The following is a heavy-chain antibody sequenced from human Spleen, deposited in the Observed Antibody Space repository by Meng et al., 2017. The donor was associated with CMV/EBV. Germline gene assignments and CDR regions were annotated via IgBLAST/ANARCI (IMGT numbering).Heavy chain of an antibody. D-gene: IGHD1-26*01. Sequence: GGSLRLSCAASGFTFSSYSMNWVRQAPGKGLEWVSYISSSSSTIYYADSVKGRFTISRDNAKNSLYLQMNSLRAEDTAVYYCARAYRAIDYWGQGTLVTVSS. CDR2: ISSSSSTI. J-gene: IGHJ4*02. V-gene: IGHV3-48*04. CDR3: ARAYRAIDY. CDR1: GFTFSSYS.